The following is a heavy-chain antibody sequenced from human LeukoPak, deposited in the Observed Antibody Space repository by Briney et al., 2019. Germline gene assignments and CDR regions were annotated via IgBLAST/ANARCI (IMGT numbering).Heavy chain of an antibody. J-gene: IGHJ5*02. CDR2: ISSSSSYI. Sequence: GGSLRLSCAASGFTFSSYSMNWVRQAPGKGLEWVSSISSSSSYIYYADSGKGRFTISRDNAKNSLYLQMNSLRAEDTAVYYCARGLYGRVAADWFDPWGQGTLVTVSS. V-gene: IGHV3-21*01. CDR3: ARGLYGRVAADWFDP. CDR1: GFTFSSYS. D-gene: IGHD4-17*01.